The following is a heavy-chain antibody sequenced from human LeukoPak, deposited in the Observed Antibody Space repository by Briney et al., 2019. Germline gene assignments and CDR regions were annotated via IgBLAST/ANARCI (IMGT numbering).Heavy chain of an antibody. CDR2: IYYSGST. V-gene: IGHV4-59*11. CDR3: ARGRRITMVRGVSRVLQPGSMDV. D-gene: IGHD3-10*01. Sequence: PSETLSLTCTVSGGSISSHYWSWIRQPPGKGLEWIGYIYYSGSTNYNPSLKSRVTISVDTSKNQFSLKLSSVTAADTAVYYCARGRRITMVRGVSRVLQPGSMDVWGQGTTVTVSS. CDR1: GGSISSHY. J-gene: IGHJ6*02.